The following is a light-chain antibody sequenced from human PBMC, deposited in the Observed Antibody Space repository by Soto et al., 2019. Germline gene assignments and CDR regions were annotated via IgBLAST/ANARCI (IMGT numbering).Light chain of an antibody. Sequence: DSQMTQSPSTLSASVGDRVTITCRASQSISNWLAWYQQKPGKAPKLLIYDASSLESGVPSRFSGSGSGTEFSLTISSLQPDDFATYYCQQYNSYLSWTFGQGTKVDVK. CDR2: DAS. V-gene: IGKV1-5*01. CDR3: QQYNSYLSWT. CDR1: QSISNW. J-gene: IGKJ1*01.